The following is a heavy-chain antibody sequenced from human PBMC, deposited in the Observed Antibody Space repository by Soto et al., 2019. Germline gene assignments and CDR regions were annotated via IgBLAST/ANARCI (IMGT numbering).Heavy chain of an antibody. V-gene: IGHV1-69*01. J-gene: IGHJ2*01. Sequence: QVQLVQSGAEVKKPGSSVKVSCKASGGTFSSYAISWVRQAPGQGLEWMGGIIPIFGTANYAQKFQGRVMITADESTSTAYMELSSLRSEDTAVYYCARVSGYSSSWYVWYFDLWGRGTLVTVSS. D-gene: IGHD6-13*01. CDR2: IIPIFGTA. CDR3: ARVSGYSSSWYVWYFDL. CDR1: GGTFSSYA.